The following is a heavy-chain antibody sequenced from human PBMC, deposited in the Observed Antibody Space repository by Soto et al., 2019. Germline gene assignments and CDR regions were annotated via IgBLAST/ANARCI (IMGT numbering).Heavy chain of an antibody. CDR2: IRSKANSYAT. J-gene: IGHJ6*02. CDR1: GFTFSGSA. CDR3: TRNTGITIFGVVNDYYYYGMDV. D-gene: IGHD3-3*01. V-gene: IGHV3-73*01. Sequence: GGSLRLSCAASGFTFSGSAMHWVRQASGKGLEWVGRIRSKANSYATAYAASVKGRFTISRDDSKNTAYLQMNSLKTEDTAVYYCTRNTGITIFGVVNDYYYYGMDVWGQGTTVTVSS.